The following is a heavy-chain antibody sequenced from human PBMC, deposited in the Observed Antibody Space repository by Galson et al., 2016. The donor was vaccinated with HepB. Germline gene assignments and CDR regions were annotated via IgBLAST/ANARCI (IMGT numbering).Heavy chain of an antibody. CDR3: LSRYSSDGPAM. D-gene: IGHD6-19*01. Sequence: SVKVSCKASGYTFSGLYVHWVRQAPGQGLEWMGWINPNSGATNYAQKFQGKVSMTRDTSTSTVYMELSRLISDDTALYYCLSRYSSDGPAMWGQGTVVTVSS. J-gene: IGHJ3*01. CDR2: INPNSGAT. V-gene: IGHV1-2*02. CDR1: GYTFSGLY.